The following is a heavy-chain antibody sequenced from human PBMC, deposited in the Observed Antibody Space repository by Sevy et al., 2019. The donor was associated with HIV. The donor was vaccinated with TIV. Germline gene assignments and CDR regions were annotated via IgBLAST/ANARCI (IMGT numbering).Heavy chain of an antibody. D-gene: IGHD2-15*01. J-gene: IGHJ6*02. CDR2: ISISSRYI. Sequence: GGSLRLSCAASGFTFSNYNMNWVRQAPGKGLEWVSSISISSRYIYYADSMKGRFTISRENAKNSLYLQMNSLRAEDTAVYYCARVVAYCSGGSCFPGYYYGMDVWGQGTTVTVSS. CDR3: ARVVAYCSGGSCFPGYYYGMDV. V-gene: IGHV3-21*01. CDR1: GFTFSNYN.